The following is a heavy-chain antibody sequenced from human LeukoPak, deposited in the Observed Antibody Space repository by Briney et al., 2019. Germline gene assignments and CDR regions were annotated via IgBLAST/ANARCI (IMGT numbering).Heavy chain of an antibody. D-gene: IGHD3-22*01. CDR1: GFTFSGFS. J-gene: IGHJ3*02. Sequence: GGSLRLSCAASGFTFSGFSMSWVRQAPGKGLEWVSSMSENSRYIYYADSVKGRFTISRDNAKNSLYLQMSSLRVEDTAVYYCARGLKSITMIVVVITTSHAFDIWGQGTMVTVSS. CDR2: MSENSRYI. CDR3: ARGLKSITMIVVVITTSHAFDI. V-gene: IGHV3-21*01.